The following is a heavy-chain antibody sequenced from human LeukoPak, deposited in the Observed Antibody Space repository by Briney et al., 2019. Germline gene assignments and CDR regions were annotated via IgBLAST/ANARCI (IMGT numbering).Heavy chain of an antibody. V-gene: IGHV3-30*03. D-gene: IGHD6-19*01. CDR1: GFTFSSYG. CDR2: ISYDGSNK. Sequence: PGGSLRLSCAASGFTFSSYGMHWVRQAPGKGLEWVAVISYDGSNKYYADSVKGRFTISRDNSKNTLYLQMNSLRAEDTAVYYCARARLAVAGYDYWGQGTLVTVSS. CDR3: ARARLAVAGYDY. J-gene: IGHJ4*02.